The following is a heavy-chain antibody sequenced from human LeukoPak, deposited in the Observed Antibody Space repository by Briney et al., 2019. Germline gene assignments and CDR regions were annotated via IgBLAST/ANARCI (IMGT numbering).Heavy chain of an antibody. V-gene: IGHV3-23*01. Sequence: GGSLRLSCAASGFTFSSYAMSWVRQAPGKGLERVSAIIGSGGSTYHADSVKGRFTISRDNSKNTLYLQMNSLRAEDTAVYYCAKGRPLSKPAAIGYYFDYWGQGTLVTVSS. CDR1: GFTFSSYA. CDR2: IIGSGGST. CDR3: AKGRPLSKPAAIGYYFDY. J-gene: IGHJ4*02. D-gene: IGHD2-2*01.